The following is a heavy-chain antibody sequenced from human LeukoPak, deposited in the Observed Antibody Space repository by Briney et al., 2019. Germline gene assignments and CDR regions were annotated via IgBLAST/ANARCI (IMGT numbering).Heavy chain of an antibody. D-gene: IGHD6-19*01. CDR1: GFTLSSNY. Sequence: GGSLRLSCAASGFTLSSNYMTWVRQAAGQGLEWVSVIYFGGTTYYADSVKGRFTISRDNSKNTVYLQMNSLRAEDMAVYYCARGGTSGWYDYWGQGTLVTVSS. V-gene: IGHV3-53*05. CDR3: ARGGTSGWYDY. CDR2: IYFGGTT. J-gene: IGHJ4*02.